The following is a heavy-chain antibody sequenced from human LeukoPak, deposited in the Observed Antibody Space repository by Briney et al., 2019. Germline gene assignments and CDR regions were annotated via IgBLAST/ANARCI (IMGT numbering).Heavy chain of an antibody. CDR2: IIPIFGTA. CDR1: GGTFSSYA. D-gene: IGHD3-16*02. V-gene: IGHV1-69*06. J-gene: IGHJ4*02. CDR3: ARGPYVWGSYRYTPFDY. Sequence: SVKVSCKASGGTFSSYAISWVRQAPGQGLEWMGGIIPIFGTANYAQKFQGRVTITADKSTSTAYMELSSLRSEDTAVYYCARGPYVWGSYRYTPFDYWGQGTLVTVSS.